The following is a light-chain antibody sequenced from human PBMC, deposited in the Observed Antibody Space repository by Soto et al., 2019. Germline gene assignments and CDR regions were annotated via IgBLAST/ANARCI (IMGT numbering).Light chain of an antibody. Sequence: QSALTQPASVSGSPGQSITISCTNYNLVSWYHHYPGKAPKLMIYEGSNRPSGVSDRFFGSKSGNTASLTISGVQAEDEADYYCSSYAGGVVFGGGTKLTVL. V-gene: IGLV2-23*01. CDR3: SSYAGGVV. CDR1: NYNL. CDR2: EGS. J-gene: IGLJ2*01.